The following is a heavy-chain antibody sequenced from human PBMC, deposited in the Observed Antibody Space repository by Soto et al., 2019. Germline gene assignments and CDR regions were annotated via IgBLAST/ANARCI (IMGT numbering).Heavy chain of an antibody. V-gene: IGHV3-30*09. CDR2: ISYDGSNK. D-gene: IGHD3-22*01. CDR3: AKGPDGSGYYHNWFDS. Sequence: GGSLRLSCAASGFTFSSYAMHWFRQAPGKGLEWVAVISYDGSNKYYADSVKGRFAISRDRSKNRLSLQMNSLRVEDTAVYYCAKGPDGSGYYHNWFDSWGQGTLVTVSS. J-gene: IGHJ5*01. CDR1: GFTFSSYA.